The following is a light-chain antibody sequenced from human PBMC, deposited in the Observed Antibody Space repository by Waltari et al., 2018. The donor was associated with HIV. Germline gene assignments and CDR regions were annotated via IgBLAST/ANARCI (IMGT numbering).Light chain of an antibody. J-gene: IGLJ3*02. Sequence: QSALTQPPSASGSPGQSVTISCTGTRSDIGGYNYVSWYQQYPGKAPKVMIHVVNKRPSGVPDRFSGSKSGNTASLTVSGLQAEDEAYYYCSSYAGSNSWVFGGGTKLTVL. CDR3: SSYAGSNSWV. CDR1: RSDIGGYNY. V-gene: IGLV2-8*01. CDR2: VVN.